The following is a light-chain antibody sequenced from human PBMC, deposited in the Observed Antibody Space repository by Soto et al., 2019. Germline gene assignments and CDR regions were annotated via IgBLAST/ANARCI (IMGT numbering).Light chain of an antibody. CDR3: QQSYTTPRT. CDR2: AAS. V-gene: IGKV1-39*01. J-gene: IGKJ1*01. Sequence: DVQMTQSPSSLSASVGDRVTLSCRASQNIRTSLNWYQQKPGEAPQLLLYAASTLQSGVPSRFTGSGSGTDFTLTISSVQTEDFATYYCQQSYTTPRTFGQGTKVEI. CDR1: QNIRTS.